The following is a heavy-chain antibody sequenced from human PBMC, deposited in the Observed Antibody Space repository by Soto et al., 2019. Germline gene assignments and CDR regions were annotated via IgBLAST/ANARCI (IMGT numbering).Heavy chain of an antibody. CDR3: ARSSGYYYFDY. CDR2: INSGSNSI. V-gene: IGHV3-48*01. Sequence: PGGSLRLSCAASGFSFSSYSMNWVRRAPGKGLEWVSYINSGSNSIYYAESVKTRFTISRENAKNSLYLQMNSLRAGDTAVYYCARSSGYYYFDYWGQGTLVTVSS. CDR1: GFSFSSYS. J-gene: IGHJ4*02. D-gene: IGHD3-22*01.